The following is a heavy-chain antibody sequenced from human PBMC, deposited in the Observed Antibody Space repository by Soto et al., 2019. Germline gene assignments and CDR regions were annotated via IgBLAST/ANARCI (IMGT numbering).Heavy chain of an antibody. CDR2: VTGGGSST. CDR3: AKFSATSVYDISSAPDY. CDR1: IFSFINYA. D-gene: IGHD6-6*01. Sequence: GRSLRLSCASSIFSFINYAMTWVRQAPGKGLEWVSAVTGGGSSTFYADSVKGRFTVSRDNSRKTLYLQMTSLRAEDAAVYYCAKFSATSVYDISSAPDYWGQGTLVTSPQ. J-gene: IGHJ4*02. V-gene: IGHV3-23*01.